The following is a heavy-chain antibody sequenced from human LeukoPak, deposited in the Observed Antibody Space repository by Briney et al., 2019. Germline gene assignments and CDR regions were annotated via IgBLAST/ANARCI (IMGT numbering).Heavy chain of an antibody. V-gene: IGHV4-61*02. D-gene: IGHD6-19*01. CDR1: GGSISSSSYY. J-gene: IGHJ4*02. CDR3: ARGKRSGGAGDFDY. CDR2: IYTSGST. Sequence: SETLSLTCTVSGGSISSSSYYWSWIRQPAGKGLEWIGRIYTSGSTNYNPSLKSRVTMSVDTSKNQFSLKLSSVTAADTAVYYCARGKRSGGAGDFDYWGQGTLVTVSS.